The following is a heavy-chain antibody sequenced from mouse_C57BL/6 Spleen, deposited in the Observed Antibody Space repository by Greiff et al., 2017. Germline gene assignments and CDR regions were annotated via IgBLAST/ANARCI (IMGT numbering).Heavy chain of an antibody. D-gene: IGHD2-5*01. V-gene: IGHV5-16*01. CDR3: ARDGDSNYVYFDD. CDR1: GFTFSDYY. CDR2: INYDGSST. J-gene: IGHJ2*01. Sequence: EVTLVESEGGLVQPGSSMKLSCTASGFTFSDYYMAWVRQVPEKGLEWVANINYDGSSTYYLDSLKSRFIISRDNAKNILYQQMSSLKSEDTATYYCARDGDSNYVYFDDWGQGTTLTVSS.